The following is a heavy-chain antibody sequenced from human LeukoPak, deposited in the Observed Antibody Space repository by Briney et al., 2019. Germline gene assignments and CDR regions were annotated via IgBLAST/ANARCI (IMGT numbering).Heavy chain of an antibody. Sequence: GGSLSLSCAVSGFTLGNYSMTWVRQAPGKGLEGVSSISSRSSYIYYADSVKGRFTISRDDAKNSLYLQMNSLRAEDTAVYYCARSARIGPTGMDVWGQGTTVTVSS. CDR1: GFTLGNYS. V-gene: IGHV3-21*01. CDR3: ARSARIGPTGMDV. D-gene: IGHD1-1*01. CDR2: ISSRSSYI. J-gene: IGHJ6*02.